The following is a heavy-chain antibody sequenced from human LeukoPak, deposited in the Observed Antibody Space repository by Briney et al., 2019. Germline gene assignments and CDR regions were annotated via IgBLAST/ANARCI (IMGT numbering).Heavy chain of an antibody. Sequence: SETLSLTCTVSGYSISSDYCWGWIRQPPGKGLEWIGSIYYSGSTYYNPSLKSRVTISVDTSKNQFSLKLSSVTAADTAVYYCARQSGYSYGYQGYYYMDVWGKGTTVTISS. CDR3: ARQSGYSYGYQGYYYMDV. CDR1: GYSISSDYC. CDR2: IYYSGST. J-gene: IGHJ6*03. V-gene: IGHV4-38-2*02. D-gene: IGHD5-18*01.